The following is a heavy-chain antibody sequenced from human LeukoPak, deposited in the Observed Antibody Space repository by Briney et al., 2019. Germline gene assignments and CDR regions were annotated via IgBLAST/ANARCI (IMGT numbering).Heavy chain of an antibody. J-gene: IGHJ4*02. CDR3: ASITMIIVAQGPFDY. V-gene: IGHV3-23*01. D-gene: IGHD3-22*01. Sequence: GGSLRLSCAASGFTFSSYAMSWVRQAPGKGLEWVSAISGSGGSTYYADSVKGRFTISRDNSKNTLYLQMNSLRAEDTAVYYWASITMIIVAQGPFDYWGQGTLVTVSS. CDR2: ISGSGGST. CDR1: GFTFSSYA.